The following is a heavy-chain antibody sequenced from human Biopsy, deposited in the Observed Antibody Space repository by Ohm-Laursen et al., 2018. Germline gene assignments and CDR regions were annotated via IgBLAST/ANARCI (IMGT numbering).Heavy chain of an antibody. V-gene: IGHV4-34*08. CDR2: INQSGRT. J-gene: IGHJ4*02. CDR1: GKTFSDYY. Sequence: SETLSLTCEVYGKTFSDYYWSWIRQPPGKGLEWIGQINQSGRTNYNPSLKGRVNISADKSNNQFSLKLTSVTSADTAVYFCGNEVHGRDYWGLGALVTVYS. CDR3: GNEVHGRDY. D-gene: IGHD2-15*01.